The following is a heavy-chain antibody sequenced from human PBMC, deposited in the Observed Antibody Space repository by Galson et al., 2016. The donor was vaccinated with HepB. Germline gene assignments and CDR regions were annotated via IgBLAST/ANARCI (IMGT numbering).Heavy chain of an antibody. CDR2: MSYDGNIK. D-gene: IGHD3-16*01. CDR1: GFTFSAYA. Sequence: SLRLSCAASGFTFSAYAMHWVRQAPGKGLEWLAVMSYDGNIKQYADSVKGRFTISRDNSKNTLYLYMTNLTAGDTAIYYCGKHGGFDYWGQGALVTVSS. CDR3: GKHGGFDY. V-gene: IGHV3-30-3*01. J-gene: IGHJ4*02.